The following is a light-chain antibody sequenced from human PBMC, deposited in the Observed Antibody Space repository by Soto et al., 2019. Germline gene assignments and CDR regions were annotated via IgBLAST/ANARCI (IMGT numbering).Light chain of an antibody. V-gene: IGLV7-46*01. CDR3: LPSSSGVRGGV. CDR2: DTT. Sequence: QAVVTQEPSLTVSPGGTVTLTCGSSTGAVTSGHYPYWFQQKPGQAPRTLIYDTTNKHSWTPARFSGSLLGGKAALTLSGAQPEDEAEYYCLPSSSGVRGGVFGGGTKVTVL. J-gene: IGLJ2*01. CDR1: TGAVTSGHY.